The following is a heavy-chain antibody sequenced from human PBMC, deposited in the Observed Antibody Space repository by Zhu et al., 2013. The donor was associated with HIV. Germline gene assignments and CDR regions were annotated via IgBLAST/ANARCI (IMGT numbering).Heavy chain of an antibody. J-gene: IGHJ3*02. CDR1: GGTFSSYA. V-gene: IGHV1-69*01. D-gene: IGHD2-21*01. CDR3: ARDRPVPGGASPPAAFDI. CDR2: IIPIFGTA. Sequence: QVQLVQSGAEVKKPGSSVKVSCKASGGTFSSYAISWVRQAPGQGLEWMGGIIPIFGTANYAQKFQGRVTITADESTSTAYMELSSLRSEDTAVYYCARDRPVPGGASPPAAFDIWGQGTMVTVSS.